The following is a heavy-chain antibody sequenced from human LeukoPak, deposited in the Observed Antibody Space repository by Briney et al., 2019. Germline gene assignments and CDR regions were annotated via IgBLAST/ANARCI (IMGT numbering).Heavy chain of an antibody. CDR3: ASGSGQTVVY. V-gene: IGHV1-69*06. D-gene: IGHD6-19*01. CDR1: GGTFSSYA. J-gene: IGHJ4*02. Sequence: GASVKVSCKASGGTFSSYAISWVRQAPGQGLEWIGGIIPFIGTANYAQKFQDRVTITADKSTSTAYMELSSLRSEDTAVYYCASGSGQTVVYWGQGTLVTVSS. CDR2: IIPFIGTA.